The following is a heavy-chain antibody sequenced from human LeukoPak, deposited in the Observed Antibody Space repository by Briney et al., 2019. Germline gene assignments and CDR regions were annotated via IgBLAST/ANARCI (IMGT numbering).Heavy chain of an antibody. CDR2: IKSKTDGGTT. Sequence: GGSLRLSCAASGFTFSTYSMNWVRQAPGKGLEWVGRIKSKTDGGTTDYAAPVKGRFTISRDDSKNTLYLQMNSLKTEDTAVYYCTTEISSGIAGYWGQGTLVTVSS. D-gene: IGHD3-10*02. CDR1: GFTFSTYS. J-gene: IGHJ4*02. CDR3: TTEISSGIAGY. V-gene: IGHV3-15*01.